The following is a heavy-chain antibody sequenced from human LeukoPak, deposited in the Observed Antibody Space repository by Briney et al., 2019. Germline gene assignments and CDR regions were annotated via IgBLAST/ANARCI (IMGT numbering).Heavy chain of an antibody. Sequence: PGGSLRLSCAASGLTFRSYAMTWVRQAPGKGLEWVSSISGSGTTTYFADSVKGRFTISRDNSKGSLYLQMNSLRAEDTAVYYCARDGHGDYFDYWGQGTLVTVSS. J-gene: IGHJ4*02. D-gene: IGHD4-17*01. CDR1: GLTFRSYA. CDR2: ISGSGTTT. CDR3: ARDGHGDYFDY. V-gene: IGHV3-23*01.